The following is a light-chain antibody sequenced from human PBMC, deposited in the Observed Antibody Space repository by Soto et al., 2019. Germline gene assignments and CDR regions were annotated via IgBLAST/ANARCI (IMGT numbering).Light chain of an antibody. CDR2: EVS. J-gene: IGLJ1*01. CDR1: SSDVGGYNY. CDR3: SSYTSTSTPFV. Sequence: QSALTQPASVSGSPGQSTTISCTGTSSDVGGYNYVSWYQQHPGKAPKLIISEVSNRPSGVSNRFSGSKSGNTASLTISGLQAEDEADYYCSSYTSTSTPFVFGTGTKLTVL. V-gene: IGLV2-14*01.